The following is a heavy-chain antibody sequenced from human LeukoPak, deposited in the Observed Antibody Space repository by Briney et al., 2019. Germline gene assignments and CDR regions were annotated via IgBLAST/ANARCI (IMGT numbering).Heavy chain of an antibody. Sequence: ASVKVSCTVSGYTLTELSMHWVRQAPGKGLEWMGGFDPEDGETIYAQKFQGRVTMTEDTSTDTAYMELSSLRSEDTAVYYCARGHYDILTGYYIPNYYYYMDVWGKGTTVTVSS. CDR1: GYTLTELS. CDR3: ARGHYDILTGYYIPNYYYYMDV. D-gene: IGHD3-9*01. J-gene: IGHJ6*03. CDR2: FDPEDGET. V-gene: IGHV1-24*01.